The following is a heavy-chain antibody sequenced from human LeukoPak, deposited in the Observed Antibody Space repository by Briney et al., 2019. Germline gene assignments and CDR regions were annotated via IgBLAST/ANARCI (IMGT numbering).Heavy chain of an antibody. V-gene: IGHV3-30*02. CDR3: AKDARTGTPRGFDY. Sequence: GGSLRLSCAASGFTFSSYGMHWVRQAPGKGLEWVAFIRYDGSNKYYADSVKGRFTISRDNSKNTLYLQMNGLRAEDTAVYYCAKDARTGTPRGFDYWGQGTLVTVSS. CDR2: IRYDGSNK. J-gene: IGHJ4*02. D-gene: IGHD1-1*01. CDR1: GFTFSSYG.